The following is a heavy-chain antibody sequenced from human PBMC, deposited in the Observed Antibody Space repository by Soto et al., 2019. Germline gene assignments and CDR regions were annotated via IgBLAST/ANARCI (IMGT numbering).Heavy chain of an antibody. V-gene: IGHV1-18*01. CDR2: ISAYNGNT. D-gene: IGHD3-16*01. J-gene: IGHJ4*02. CDR3: AIWGTPIDY. Sequence: QVQLVQSGAEVKKPGASVKVSCKTSGYTFTNCGLSGVRQAPGQGLEWMGWISAYNGNTNYAQNFQGRVTLTTDTSTSTAYMELRSLRSDDTAVYYCAIWGTPIDYWGQGTLVTVPS. CDR1: GYTFTNCG.